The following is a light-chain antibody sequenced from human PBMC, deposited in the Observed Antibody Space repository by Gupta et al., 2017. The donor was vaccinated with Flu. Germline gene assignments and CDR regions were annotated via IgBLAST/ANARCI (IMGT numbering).Light chain of an antibody. V-gene: IGKV3-20*01. CDR2: GTS. Sequence: ERVTLSCRAGESIDRNCLVWYHQKPGQAPRVLIYGTSNRAPGIPDRFSGGGSGTDFTLTINRLEPEDSGFFYCQQYKTSPYTFGQGTKVEIK. J-gene: IGKJ2*01. CDR3: QQYKTSPYT. CDR1: ESIDRNC.